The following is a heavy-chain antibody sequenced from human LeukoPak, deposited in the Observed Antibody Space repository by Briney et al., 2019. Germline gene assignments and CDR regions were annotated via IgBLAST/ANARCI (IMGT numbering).Heavy chain of an antibody. J-gene: IGHJ3*02. CDR2: INHSGST. V-gene: IGHV4-34*01. CDR3: ARVDTADAFDI. D-gene: IGHD5-18*01. Sequence: SETLSLTCTVSGGSISSYYWSWIRQPPGKGLEWIGEINHSGSTNYNPSLKSRVTISVDTSKNQFSLKLSSVTAADTAVYYCARVDTADAFDIWGQGTMVTVSS. CDR1: GGSISSYY.